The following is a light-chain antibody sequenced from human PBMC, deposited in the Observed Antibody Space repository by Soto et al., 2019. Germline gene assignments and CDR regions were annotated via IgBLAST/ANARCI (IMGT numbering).Light chain of an antibody. CDR2: DFS. J-gene: IGLJ3*02. CDR3: CSYAGSYTWV. CDR1: SCNVGGYKY. V-gene: IGLV2-11*01. Sequence: QCALTQPRSVSGSPGQSVTISCTGTSCNVGGYKYVSWYQQHPGKAPKLMIYDFSKRPSGVPGRFSGSKSGNTASLTISGLQAEDEADYYCCSYAGSYTWVFGGGTKLTVL.